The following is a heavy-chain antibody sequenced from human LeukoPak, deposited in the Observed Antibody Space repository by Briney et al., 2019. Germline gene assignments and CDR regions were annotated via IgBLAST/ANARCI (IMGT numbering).Heavy chain of an antibody. V-gene: IGHV4-39*01. CDR3: ARVKAYCGGDCYSGDDY. CDR2: LYYSGNS. Sequence: PSETLSLTCSVSGDSFSDRSYYWGWIRQPPGRALEWIGSLYYSGNSYFNPSFKSRVSVSVDTSKNQFSLKLNSVTAADTAVYYCARVKAYCGGDCYSGDDYWGQGTLVTVSS. CDR1: GDSFSDRSYY. J-gene: IGHJ4*02. D-gene: IGHD2-21*02.